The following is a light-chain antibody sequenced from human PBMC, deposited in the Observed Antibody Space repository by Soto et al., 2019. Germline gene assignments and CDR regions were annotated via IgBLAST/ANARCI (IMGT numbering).Light chain of an antibody. J-gene: IGKJ1*01. CDR2: DAS. CDR1: QSISSW. V-gene: IGKV1-5*01. CDR3: QQYNSYSWT. Sequence: DIQMTQSPSTLSASVGDRVTITCRASQSISSWLAWYQQKPGNAPKLLIYDASSLESGVPSRFSGSGSGTEFTLTISSLQPDDFAPYYCQQYNSYSWTFGQGTKVEIK.